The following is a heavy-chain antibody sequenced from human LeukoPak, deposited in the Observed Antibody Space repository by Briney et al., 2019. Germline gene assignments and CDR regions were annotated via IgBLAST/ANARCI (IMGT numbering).Heavy chain of an antibody. CDR2: IAYDGSNK. J-gene: IGHJ4*02. CDR1: GFTFSSYA. Sequence: GGSLRLSCAASGFTFSSYAMHWVRQTPGKGLEWVAVIAYDGSNKYYAESVKGRFTISRDNSKNTLYLQMDSLRAEETAVYYCVRGFSGGGRYFDSWGQGTLVTASS. CDR3: VRGFSGGGRYFDS. V-gene: IGHV3-30*04. D-gene: IGHD2-15*01.